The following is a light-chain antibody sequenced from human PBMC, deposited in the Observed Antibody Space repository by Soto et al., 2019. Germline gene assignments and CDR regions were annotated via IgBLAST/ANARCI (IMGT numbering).Light chain of an antibody. Sequence: QPVLTQSPSASASLGASVKLTCTLSSGHSNYAIAWHQQQPEKGPRYLMKLNSDDRHSKGDGIPNRFSGSSSGAERYLTSSRLQSEDEADYYCQTWGTGIVIFGGGTKLTVL. CDR3: QTWGTGIVI. J-gene: IGLJ2*01. CDR2: LNSDDRH. CDR1: SGHSNYA. V-gene: IGLV4-69*01.